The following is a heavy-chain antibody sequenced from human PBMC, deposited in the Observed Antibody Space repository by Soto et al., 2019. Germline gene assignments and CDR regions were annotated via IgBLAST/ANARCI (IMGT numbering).Heavy chain of an antibody. J-gene: IGHJ4*02. CDR2: ISAYNGNT. V-gene: IGHV1-18*04. D-gene: IGHD6-13*01. Sequence: GASVKVSCKASGYTFTSYGISWVRQAPGQGLEWMGWISAYNGNTNYAQKLQGRVTMTTDTSTSTAYMELRSLRSDDTAVYYCARGSAGIAAADTNPFDYWGQGTLVTVSS. CDR1: GYTFTSYG. CDR3: ARGSAGIAAADTNPFDY.